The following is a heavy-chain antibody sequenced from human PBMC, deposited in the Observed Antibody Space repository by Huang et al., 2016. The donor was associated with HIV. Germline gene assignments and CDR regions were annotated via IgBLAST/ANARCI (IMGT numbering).Heavy chain of an antibody. CDR3: ATKTAGMDI. CDR1: TFTFGAYW. Sequence: VESGGRSVQPGGSIRLSCVGSTFTFGAYWMSWVRQTPGKGLEWVANIKQDETEKYYVDSVKGRFNISRDNAKKVLFLEMDAQRVEDTAIYFCATKTAGMDIWGQGTTVIVSS. V-gene: IGHV3-7*01. J-gene: IGHJ6*02. CDR2: IKQDETEK.